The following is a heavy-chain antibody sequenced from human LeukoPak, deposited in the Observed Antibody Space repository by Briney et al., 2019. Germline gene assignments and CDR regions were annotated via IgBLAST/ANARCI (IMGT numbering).Heavy chain of an antibody. CDR3: ARDGVLRYFDWLDYMDV. Sequence: GGSLRLSCAASEFSVGSNYMTWVRQAPGKGLEWVSLIYSGGSTYYADSVKGRFTISRDNSKNTLYLQMNSLRAEDTAVYYCARDGVLRYFDWLDYMDVWGKGTAVTVSS. J-gene: IGHJ6*03. CDR2: IYSGGST. D-gene: IGHD3-9*01. V-gene: IGHV3-66*02. CDR1: EFSVGSNY.